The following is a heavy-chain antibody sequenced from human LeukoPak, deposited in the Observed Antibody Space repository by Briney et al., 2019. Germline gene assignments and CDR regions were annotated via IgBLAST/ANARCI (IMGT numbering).Heavy chain of an antibody. CDR3: ARDLFDLGGGD. J-gene: IGHJ2*01. CDR1: GFTFSSYE. CDR2: ISSSSSTI. V-gene: IGHV3-48*01. Sequence: GGSLRLSCGVSGFTFSSYEMNWVRQAPGKGLEWLSYISSSSSTIYYADSVKGRFTISRDNAKNSLYLQMNSLRAEDTAVYYCARDLFDLGGGDWGRGTLVTVSS. D-gene: IGHD2-21*01.